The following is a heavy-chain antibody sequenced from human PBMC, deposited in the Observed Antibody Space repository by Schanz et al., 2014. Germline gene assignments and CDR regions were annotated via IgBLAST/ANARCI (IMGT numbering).Heavy chain of an antibody. CDR2: ISGGGGTT. Sequence: DVQLLESGGGLVQPGGSLRLSCAASGFNFSDYAMCWVRQAPGKGLEWVSAISGGGGTTYYTDSVKGRFTISRDNSKSTLYLQMNSLRAEDTAVYYCARIGGSVFDYWAQGTLVTVSS. J-gene: IGHJ4*02. CDR1: GFNFSDYA. D-gene: IGHD3-10*01. V-gene: IGHV3-23*01. CDR3: ARIGGSVFDY.